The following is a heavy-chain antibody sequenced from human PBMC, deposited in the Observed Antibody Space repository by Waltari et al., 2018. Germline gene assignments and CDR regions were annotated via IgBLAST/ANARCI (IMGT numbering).Heavy chain of an antibody. J-gene: IGHJ4*02. CDR2: FYYGEST. CDR3: ARTIKGNYFPFDY. CDR1: AGSINSSGYY. D-gene: IGHD1-7*01. Sequence: QLQLQESGPGLVKPSETLSLTCTVSAGSINSSGYYWGWIRQPPGKGLEWIGNFYYGESTYYNPPLKGRVTISVDTSKNRFSLKLSSVTAADTAIYYCARTIKGNYFPFDYWGQGTLVTVSS. V-gene: IGHV4-39*01.